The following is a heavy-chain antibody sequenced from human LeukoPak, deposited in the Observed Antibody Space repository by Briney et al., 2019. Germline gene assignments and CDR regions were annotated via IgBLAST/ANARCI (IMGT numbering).Heavy chain of an antibody. Sequence: GGSLRLSCAASGFTFSSYSMNWVRQAPGKGLEWVSSISSSSSYIYYADSVKGRFTISRDNAKNSLYLQMNSLRAEDTAVYYCARDSFDSAGGGYFDYWRQGTLVTVSS. D-gene: IGHD2-15*01. V-gene: IGHV3-21*01. J-gene: IGHJ4*03. CDR2: ISSSSSYI. CDR3: ARDSFDSAGGGYFDY. CDR1: GFTFSSYS.